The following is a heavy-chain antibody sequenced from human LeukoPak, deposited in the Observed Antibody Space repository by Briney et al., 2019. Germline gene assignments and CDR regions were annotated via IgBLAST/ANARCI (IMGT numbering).Heavy chain of an antibody. D-gene: IGHD1-26*01. J-gene: IGHJ3*02. Sequence: ASVKVSCKVSGYTLTELSMHWVRQAPGKGLEWMGGFDPEDGETIYAQKFQGRVTMTEDTSTDTAHMELSSLRSEDTAVYYCATDVYSGSYYGAFDIWGQGTMVTVSS. CDR3: ATDVYSGSYYGAFDI. CDR1: GYTLTELS. V-gene: IGHV1-24*01. CDR2: FDPEDGET.